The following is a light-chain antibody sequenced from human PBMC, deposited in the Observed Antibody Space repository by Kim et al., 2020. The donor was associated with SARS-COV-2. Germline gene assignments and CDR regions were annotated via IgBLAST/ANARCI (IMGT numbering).Light chain of an antibody. Sequence: RVTISCTGSSSKIGAGYDVHWYQQLPGTAPKLLIYGNNNRPSGVPDRFSGSKSGTSASLAITGLQAEDEADYSCQSYDSSLSGNVVFGGGTQLPVL. J-gene: IGLJ2*01. CDR2: GNN. CDR1: SSKIGAGYD. CDR3: QSYDSSLSGNVV. V-gene: IGLV1-40*01.